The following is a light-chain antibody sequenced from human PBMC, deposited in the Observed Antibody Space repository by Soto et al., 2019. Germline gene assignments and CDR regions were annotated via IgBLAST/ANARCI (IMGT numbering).Light chain of an antibody. Sequence: QSALTQPASVSGSPGQSITISCTGTSSDVGGYNYVSWYQQHPGKAPKLMIYEVSNRPSGVSNRFSGSKSGNTASLTISGVQAEDEADYYRTSYTSSITYVFGTGPKLTVL. J-gene: IGLJ1*01. CDR3: TSYTSSITYV. V-gene: IGLV2-14*01. CDR1: SSDVGGYNY. CDR2: EVS.